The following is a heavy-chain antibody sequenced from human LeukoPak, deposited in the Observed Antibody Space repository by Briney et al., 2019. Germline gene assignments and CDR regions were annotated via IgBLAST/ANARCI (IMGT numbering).Heavy chain of an antibody. CDR2: INHSGYT. D-gene: IGHD3-22*01. V-gene: IGHV4-34*01. J-gene: IGHJ4*02. CDR1: GESPFSSYY. Sequence: SETLSLTCGVYGESPFSSYYWSWIRQTPGGALEWIGEINHSGYTNYNPSLKSRVTLSIDTSKNQFSLRLNSVTAADTAVYYCSRQVVGNDYWGQGTLVTVSS. CDR3: SRQVVGNDY.